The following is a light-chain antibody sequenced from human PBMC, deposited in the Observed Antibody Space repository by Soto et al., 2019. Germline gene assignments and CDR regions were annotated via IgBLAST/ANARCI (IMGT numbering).Light chain of an antibody. V-gene: IGLV1-44*01. J-gene: IGLJ2*01. CDR1: SSSIGSNA. CDR2: SNN. CDR3: AAWDDSLNGVV. Sequence: QAVVTQPPSASGTPGQRVTISCSGSSSSIGSNAVNWYQQFPGTAPKLLIYSNNQRPSGVPDRFSGSKSGTSASLAISGLQSDDEADYYCAAWDDSLNGVVFGGGTKLTVL.